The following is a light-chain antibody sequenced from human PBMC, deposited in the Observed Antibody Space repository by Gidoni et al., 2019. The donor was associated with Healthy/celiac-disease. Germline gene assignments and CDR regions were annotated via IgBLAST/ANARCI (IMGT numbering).Light chain of an antibody. V-gene: IGKV1-39*01. CDR2: AAS. CDR1: QSISSY. J-gene: IGKJ1*01. Sequence: DIKMTQTHSSLSASVGDRVTITCRESQSISSYLHWYQQKPGKAPKLLIYAASSLQSGVPSRFSGSGSGTDFTLTISSLQSEDFATYYCQQSYSTPPTFGQXTKVEIK. CDR3: QQSYSTPPT.